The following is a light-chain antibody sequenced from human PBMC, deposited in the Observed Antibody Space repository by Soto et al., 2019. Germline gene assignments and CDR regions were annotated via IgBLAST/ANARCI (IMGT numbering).Light chain of an antibody. CDR3: QHSWT. CDR1: QNIGDS. V-gene: IGKV1-39*01. J-gene: IGKJ2*01. Sequence: DFQMSQSPSSLSASVGDRVTITCRASQNIGDSLNWYQQKPGKAPKLLIYAASSLQSGVPSRFSGSVAGADFTLTVSSRQPEDFASYYCQHSWTFGQGTKLEI. CDR2: AAS.